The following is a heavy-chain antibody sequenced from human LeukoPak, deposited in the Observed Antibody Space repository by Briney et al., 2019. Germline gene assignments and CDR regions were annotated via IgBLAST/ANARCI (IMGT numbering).Heavy chain of an antibody. Sequence: GGSLRLSCAASGFAFRNYAMSWVRQAPGKGLEWVSSLISSGDTTYYADSVKGRFTISRDNSKNTVHLQMDSLKAEDSAVYYCAKNAGYSYGLYYFDYWGQGTLVTVSS. V-gene: IGHV3-23*01. CDR1: GFAFRNYA. J-gene: IGHJ4*02. CDR2: LISSGDTT. D-gene: IGHD5-18*01. CDR3: AKNAGYSYGLYYFDY.